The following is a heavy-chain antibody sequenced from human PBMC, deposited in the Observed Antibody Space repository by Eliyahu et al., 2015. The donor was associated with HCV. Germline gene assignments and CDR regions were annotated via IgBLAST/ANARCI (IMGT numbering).Heavy chain of an antibody. CDR3: AKDAYYGSGSYLIYYYYGMDV. J-gene: IGHJ6*02. CDR2: ISGSGGST. D-gene: IGHD3-10*01. V-gene: IGHV3-23*01. CDR1: GFTFSSYA. Sequence: EVQLLESGGGLVQPGGSLRLSCAASGFTFSSYAXXWVRQAPGKGLGWVSAISGSGGSTYYADSVKGRFTISRDNSKNTLYLQMNSLRAEDTAVYYCAKDAYYGSGSYLIYYYYGMDVWGQGTTVTVSS.